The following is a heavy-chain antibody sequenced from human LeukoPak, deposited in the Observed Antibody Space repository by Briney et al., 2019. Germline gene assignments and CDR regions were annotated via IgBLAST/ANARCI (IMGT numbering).Heavy chain of an antibody. CDR2: INHSGST. D-gene: IGHD6-13*01. CDR3: ARGAAGTYYYYGMDV. V-gene: IGHV4-34*01. Sequence: SETLSLTCDVYGGSFSGYYWSWIRQPPGKGLEWIGEINHSGSTNYNPSLKSRVTISVDTSKNQSSLKLSSVTAADTAVYYCARGAAGTYYYYGMDVWGQGTTVTVSS. CDR1: GGSFSGYY. J-gene: IGHJ6*02.